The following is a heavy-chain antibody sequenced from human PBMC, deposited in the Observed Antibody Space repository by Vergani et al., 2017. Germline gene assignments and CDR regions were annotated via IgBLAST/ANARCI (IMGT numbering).Heavy chain of an antibody. CDR2: INLKSGDT. Sequence: QVQLVQSGAEVKKPGASVQVSCKASGYTFVGYYIHWVRQAPGQGLAWMGWINLKSGDTKCAQTFQGRVTMTRDTSISTAYMELSSLRSDETAVYYCAREGDSSSNGGRVFDVGGQGT. CDR1: GYTFVGYY. CDR3: AREGDSSSNGGRVFDV. D-gene: IGHD6-19*01. J-gene: IGHJ3*01. V-gene: IGHV1-2*02.